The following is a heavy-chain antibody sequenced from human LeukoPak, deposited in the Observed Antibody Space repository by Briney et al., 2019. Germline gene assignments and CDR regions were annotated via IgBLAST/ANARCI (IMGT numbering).Heavy chain of an antibody. Sequence: GGSLRLSCAASGFTFHDYAMHWVRQAPGKGLEWVSGISWNSGSIGYADSVKGRFTISRDNAKNSLYLQMNSLRAEDTALYYCAKDTEPSYYDSSGYPAPYFDYWGQGTLVTVSS. J-gene: IGHJ4*02. CDR2: ISWNSGSI. V-gene: IGHV3-9*01. CDR3: AKDTEPSYYDSSGYPAPYFDY. CDR1: GFTFHDYA. D-gene: IGHD3-22*01.